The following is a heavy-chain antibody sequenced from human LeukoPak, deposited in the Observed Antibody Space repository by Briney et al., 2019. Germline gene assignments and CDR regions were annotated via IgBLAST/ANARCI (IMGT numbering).Heavy chain of an antibody. CDR1: GGSFSGYY. V-gene: IGHV4-34*01. D-gene: IGHD4-17*01. J-gene: IGHJ5*02. CDR3: ASFVGMTTVTTFPNWFDP. Sequence: SETLSLTCAVYGGSFSGYYWSWIRQPPGKGLEWIGEINHSGSTNYNPSLKSRVTISVDTSKNQFSLKLSSVTAADTAVYYCASFVGMTTVTTFPNWFDPWGQGTLVTVSS. CDR2: INHSGST.